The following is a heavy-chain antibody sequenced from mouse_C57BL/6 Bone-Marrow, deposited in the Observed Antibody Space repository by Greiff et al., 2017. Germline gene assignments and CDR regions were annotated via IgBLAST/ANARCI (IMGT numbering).Heavy chain of an antibody. Sequence: VQLKESGGGLVQPGGSMILSCAASGFTFSDAWLDWVRLSPEKGLEWDSEIRNKANHHATYYAASLKGRFTISRDDSKSSVYLQMNSLRAEDTGIYDCTPKSVVSDWYFDVWGTGTTVTVSS. CDR3: TPKSVVSDWYFDV. CDR1: GFTFSDAW. D-gene: IGHD2-12*01. J-gene: IGHJ1*03. CDR2: IRNKANHHAT. V-gene: IGHV6-6*01.